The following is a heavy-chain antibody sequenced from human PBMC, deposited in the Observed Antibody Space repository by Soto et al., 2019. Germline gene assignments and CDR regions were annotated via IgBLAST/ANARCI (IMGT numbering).Heavy chain of an antibody. J-gene: IGHJ6*03. CDR2: IIWNSGAV. D-gene: IGHD3-22*01. CDR3: AAALVNRIHSDYYSSRDF. CDR1: GFAFDDYA. Sequence: EVQLAESGGGLVQPGTSLRLSCAASGFAFDDYAMHWFRQAPGKGLEWVSGIIWNSGAVEYADSVKGRFAISRDNSSESISLHMNRLRIEDSALYFFAAALVNRIHSDYYSSRDFWGKGTPVTVS. V-gene: IGHV3-9*01.